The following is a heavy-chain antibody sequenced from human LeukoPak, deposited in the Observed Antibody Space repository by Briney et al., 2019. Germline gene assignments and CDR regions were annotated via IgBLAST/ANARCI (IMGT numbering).Heavy chain of an antibody. J-gene: IGHJ3*02. Sequence: SVKVSCKASGGTFSSYAISWVRQAPGQGLEWMGGIIPIFGTANYAQKFQGRVTITTDESTSTAYMELSSLRSEDTAVYYCARGPSYFNAFDIWGQGTMVTVSS. CDR3: ARGPSYFNAFDI. D-gene: IGHD2-21*01. V-gene: IGHV1-69*05. CDR1: GGTFSSYA. CDR2: IIPIFGTA.